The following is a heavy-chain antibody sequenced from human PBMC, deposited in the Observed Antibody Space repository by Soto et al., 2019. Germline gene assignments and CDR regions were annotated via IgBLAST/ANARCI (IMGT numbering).Heavy chain of an antibody. D-gene: IGHD6-19*01. J-gene: IGHJ4*02. Sequence: QVQLQESGPGLVKPSETLSLTCTVSGGSVSSGSYYWSWIRQPPGKGLEWIGYIYYSGSTNYNPSLKSRVTISVDTSKNQFSLKLSSVTAADTAVYYCGRGQYSSGWSREYYFDYWGQGTLVTVSS. CDR2: IYYSGST. CDR1: GGSVSSGSYY. CDR3: GRGQYSSGWSREYYFDY. V-gene: IGHV4-61*01.